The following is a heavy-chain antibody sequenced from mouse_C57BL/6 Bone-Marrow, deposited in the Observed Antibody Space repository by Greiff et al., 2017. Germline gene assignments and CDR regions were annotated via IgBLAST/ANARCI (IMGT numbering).Heavy chain of an antibody. V-gene: IGHV1-39*01. CDR1: GYSFTDYN. CDR2: INPNYGTT. CDR3: ARGYDYDYSIDY. J-gene: IGHJ4*01. Sequence: VHVKQSGPELVKPGASGKISCKASGYSFTDYNMNWVKQSNGKSLEWIGVINPNYGTTSSNQKFKGKATLTVDQSSSTAYMQLNGLTSEDSAVYYCARGYDYDYSIDYWGQGTSVTVSS. D-gene: IGHD2-4*01.